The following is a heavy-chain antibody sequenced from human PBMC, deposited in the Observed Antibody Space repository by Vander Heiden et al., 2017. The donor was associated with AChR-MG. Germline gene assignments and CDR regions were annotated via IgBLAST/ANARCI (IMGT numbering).Heavy chain of an antibody. Sequence: QVQLVDSGGGVVQPGRSLRLSCAASGFTFSSYGMQGVRQARGKGREWVAVISYDGSNKYYADSVKGRFTSSGDNSKNTLYLQMNSLRAEDTAVYYWAKEEWELPQGGFDYWGQGTLVTVSS. J-gene: IGHJ4*02. CDR1: GFTFSSYG. CDR3: AKEEWELPQGGFDY. D-gene: IGHD1-26*01. CDR2: ISYDGSNK. V-gene: IGHV3-30*18.